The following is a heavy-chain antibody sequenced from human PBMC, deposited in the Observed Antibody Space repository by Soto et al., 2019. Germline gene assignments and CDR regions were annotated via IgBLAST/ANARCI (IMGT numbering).Heavy chain of an antibody. V-gene: IGHV3-33*08. CDR3: ARDSGIAGEPVHFDY. D-gene: IGHD1-26*01. J-gene: IGHJ4*02. CDR1: GFPFNNYA. CDR2: ICDYGSNK. Sequence: GGSLRLSCAASGFPFNNYAMSWVRQGPGKGLEWVAAICDYGSNKYYADSVKGRFTISRDNSKNTLYLEMNSLRAEDRAVYYCARDSGIAGEPVHFDYWGQGTLVTVSS.